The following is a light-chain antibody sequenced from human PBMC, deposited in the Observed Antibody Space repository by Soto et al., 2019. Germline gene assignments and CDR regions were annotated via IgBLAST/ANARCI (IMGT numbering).Light chain of an antibody. CDR3: QQYNSFRGYT. CDR2: DAT. CDR1: ESVNSW. V-gene: IGKV1-5*01. J-gene: IGKJ2*01. Sequence: DIQMTQSPSTLSASVGDRVAITCRASESVNSWLAWYQQKPAKAPRLLIYDATTLQGGVPARFSGSGSGTEFTLTISSLQPDDFATYYCQQYNSFRGYTFGQGTKLEI.